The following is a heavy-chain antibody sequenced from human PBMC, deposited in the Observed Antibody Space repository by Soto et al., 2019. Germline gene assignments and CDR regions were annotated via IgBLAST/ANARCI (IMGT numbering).Heavy chain of an antibody. V-gene: IGHV1-2*02. CDR2: INPNSGGT. D-gene: IGHD3-3*01. J-gene: IGHJ6*02. CDR1: GYTFTGYY. Sequence: ASVKVSCKASGYTFTGYYMHWVRQAPGQGLEWMGWINPNSGGTNYAQKFQGRVTMTRDTSISTAYMELSRLRSDDTAVYYCASWSHYDFWSGYLRPGRDYYGMDVWGQGTTVTVSS. CDR3: ASWSHYDFWSGYLRPGRDYYGMDV.